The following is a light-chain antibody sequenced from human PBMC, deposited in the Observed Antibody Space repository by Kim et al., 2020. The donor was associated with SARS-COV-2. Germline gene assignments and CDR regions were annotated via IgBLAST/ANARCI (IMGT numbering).Light chain of an antibody. CDR3: HQDDNIPFT. Sequence: LSPGESATRSCRASHSVSSSFLSWYQQKPGQATRLLIYDTSIRATGIPARFSGSGSGTDFTLTINSLQPEDSAVYYCHQDDNIPFTFGQGTKLEIK. CDR1: HSVSSSF. V-gene: IGKV3D-7*01. J-gene: IGKJ2*01. CDR2: DTS.